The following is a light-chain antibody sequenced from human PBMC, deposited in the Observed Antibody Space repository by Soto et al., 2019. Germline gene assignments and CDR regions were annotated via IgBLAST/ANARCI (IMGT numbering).Light chain of an antibody. CDR1: QSVSSSY. V-gene: IGKV3-20*01. CDR2: GES. J-gene: IGKJ1*01. CDR3: QQYGSSLRT. Sequence: EIVLTQSPGTLSLSPGERATLSCRASQSVSSSYLAWYQRKPGQAPRLLIYGESSRATGIPDRFSGSGSGTDFTLTISRLGPEDFAVYYCQQYGSSLRTFGQGTKVEIK.